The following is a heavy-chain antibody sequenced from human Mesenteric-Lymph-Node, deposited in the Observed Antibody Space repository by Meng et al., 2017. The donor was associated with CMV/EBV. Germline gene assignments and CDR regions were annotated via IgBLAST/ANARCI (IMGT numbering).Heavy chain of an antibody. CDR3: AKDKGAYRYRTSGENDFDS. Sequence: FSHYGMHWVRQVPGKGLQWVAVIWYDGRSENYADSVKGRFTISRDNSRNTLYLQMNSLRGEDTAVYYCAKDKGAYRYRTSGENDFDSWGQGTLVTVSS. CDR1: FSHYG. D-gene: IGHD3-16*02. V-gene: IGHV3-33*06. J-gene: IGHJ5*01. CDR2: IWYDGRSE.